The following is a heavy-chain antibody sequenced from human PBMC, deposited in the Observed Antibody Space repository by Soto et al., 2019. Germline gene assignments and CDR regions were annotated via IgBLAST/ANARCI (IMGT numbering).Heavy chain of an antibody. CDR3: ARHGNWKYDGKWFDP. Sequence: QLQLQESGPGLVKPSETLSLTCTVSGGSISGSYYWAWIRQPPGKGLEWIGSMYFSGNTYYNPYFKSRVTISVDTAKNQFALKVNSVTAADTGVYYCARHGNWKYDGKWFDPWGQGTLVTVSS. J-gene: IGHJ5*02. V-gene: IGHV4-39*01. D-gene: IGHD1-7*01. CDR2: MYFSGNT. CDR1: GGSISGSYY.